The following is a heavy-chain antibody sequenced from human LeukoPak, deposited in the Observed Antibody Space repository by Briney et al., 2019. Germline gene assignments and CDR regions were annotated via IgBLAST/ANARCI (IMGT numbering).Heavy chain of an antibody. CDR2: INHSGST. D-gene: IGHD3-22*01. CDR1: GGSFSGYY. V-gene: IGHV4-34*01. J-gene: IGHJ4*02. Sequence: KTSETLSLTCAVYGGSFSGYYWSWIRRPPGKGLEWIGEINHSGSTNYNPSLKSRVTISVDTSKNQFSLKLSSVTAADTAVYYCASSGYYDSSGSPPFDYWGQGTLVTVSS. CDR3: ASSGYYDSSGSPPFDY.